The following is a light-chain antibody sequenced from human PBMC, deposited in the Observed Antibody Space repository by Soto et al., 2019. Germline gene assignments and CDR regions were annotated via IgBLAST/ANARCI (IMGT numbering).Light chain of an antibody. CDR3: SSYTSTHNYV. CDR1: SSDVGGYNY. Sequence: QSVLTQPASVSGSPGQSITISCTGTSSDVGGYNYVSWYQQHPGKAPKLMIYEVSNRPSGVSNRFSGSKSGNTASLTISGLQAEDEADYYCSSYTSTHNYVFXTGTKVTVL. J-gene: IGLJ1*01. CDR2: EVS. V-gene: IGLV2-14*01.